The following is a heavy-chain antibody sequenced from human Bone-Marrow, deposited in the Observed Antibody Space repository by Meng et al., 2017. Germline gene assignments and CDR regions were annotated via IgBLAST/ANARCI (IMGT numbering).Heavy chain of an antibody. CDR3: ARMYYYDSSGYYSSRY. V-gene: IGHV1-18*01. CDR1: GYTFTSYG. D-gene: IGHD3-22*01. CDR2: ISAYNGNT. Sequence: QVVVVEFGGEGEKAGASVKVSCKASGYTFTSYGISWVRQAPGQGLEWMGWISAYNGNTNYAQKLQGRVTMTTDTSTSTAYMELRSLRSDDTAVYYCARMYYYDSSGYYSSRYWGQGTLVTVSS. J-gene: IGHJ4*02.